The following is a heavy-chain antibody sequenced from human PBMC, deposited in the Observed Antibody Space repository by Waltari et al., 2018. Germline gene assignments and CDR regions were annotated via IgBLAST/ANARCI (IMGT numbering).Heavy chain of an antibody. CDR2: INIEGGST. V-gene: IGHV3-74*01. CDR3: AGSVGLRFLRFGDGMDV. D-gene: IGHD3-3*01. Sequence: EVQLVESGGGLVQPGGSLRLSCAASGFTFSSYWMHWVRQAPGKGLVWGSRINIEGGSTSYADSGKCRFTISRDNAKNTLYLQRSSLRSEDTAVYDCAGSVGLRFLRFGDGMDVWGQGTTVTVSS. J-gene: IGHJ6*02. CDR1: GFTFSSYW.